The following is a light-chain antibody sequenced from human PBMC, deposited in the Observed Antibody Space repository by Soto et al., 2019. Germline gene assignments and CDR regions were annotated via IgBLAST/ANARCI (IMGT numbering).Light chain of an antibody. CDR1: QSIHSW. Sequence: DIQMTQSPSTLSASVGDRVTITCRASQSIHSWLAWYQQKPGKAPKLLIYKASSLESGVPSRFSGSGSGTEFTLTISSLQPDDFAIYYCHQYNSYPWTFGQGTKVEIK. V-gene: IGKV1-5*03. J-gene: IGKJ1*01. CDR3: HQYNSYPWT. CDR2: KAS.